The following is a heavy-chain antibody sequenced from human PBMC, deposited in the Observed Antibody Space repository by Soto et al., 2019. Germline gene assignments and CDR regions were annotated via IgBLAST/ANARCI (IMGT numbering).Heavy chain of an antibody. CDR3: ARTRSFTLGFYYDGMDV. J-gene: IGHJ6*02. V-gene: IGHV5-51*01. Sequence: PGEPKKISCQGSGYSFAIYWIGGVRQMPGKDLEWMGIIYPGDSDTRYSPSFQGQVTISADKSLRTAYLQWTSLKASDTALYYCARTRSFTLGFYYDGMDVWGQGTTVTVSS. D-gene: IGHD6-6*01. CDR1: GYSFAIYW. CDR2: IYPGDSDT.